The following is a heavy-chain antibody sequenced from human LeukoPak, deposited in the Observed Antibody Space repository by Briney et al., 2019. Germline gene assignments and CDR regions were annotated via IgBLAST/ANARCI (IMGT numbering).Heavy chain of an antibody. J-gene: IGHJ4*02. CDR3: ARGTGLVYSPSFDD. D-gene: IGHD3/OR15-3a*01. V-gene: IGHV1-2*02. CDR2: INPNSGGT. Sequence: ASVKDSCKASGYTFTGYYMHWVRQAPGQGLEWMGWINPNSGGTNYAQKFQGRVTMTRDTSISTAYMELSRLRSDDTAVYYCARGTGLVYSPSFDDWGQGTLVTVSS. CDR1: GYTFTGYY.